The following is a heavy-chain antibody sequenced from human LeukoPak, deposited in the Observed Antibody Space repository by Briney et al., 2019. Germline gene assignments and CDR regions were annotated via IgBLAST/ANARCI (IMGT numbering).Heavy chain of an antibody. V-gene: IGHV3-23*01. J-gene: IGHJ4*02. CDR2: ISGSGTST. Sequence: GGSLRLSCAASGFTFSSYAMSWVRQAPGKGLEWVSGISGSGTSTYYAASVRGRFTISRDNLKNTLYLQMNSLRAEDTAVYYCAKTEYCSSSVWQAMTGTYYFNYWGQGTLVTVSS. D-gene: IGHD2-2*01. CDR3: AKTEYCSSSVWQAMTGTYYFNY. CDR1: GFTFSSYA.